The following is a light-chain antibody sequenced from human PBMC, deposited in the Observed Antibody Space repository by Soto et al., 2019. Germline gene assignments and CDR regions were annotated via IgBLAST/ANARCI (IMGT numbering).Light chain of an antibody. CDR2: GVS. V-gene: IGKV3-20*01. CDR1: QSVSSIY. CDR3: EQYGSSPRT. J-gene: IGKJ1*01. Sequence: EIVLTQSPGSLSLSPGERATHSFRASQSVSSIYFAWYQQKRGQAPRLLIYGVSSRATGIPDRFSGSGSGTDFTLTISRLEPEDSAVYYCEQYGSSPRTFGQGTKVDIK.